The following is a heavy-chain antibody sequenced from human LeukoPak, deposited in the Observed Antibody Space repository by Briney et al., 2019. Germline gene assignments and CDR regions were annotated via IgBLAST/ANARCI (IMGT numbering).Heavy chain of an antibody. Sequence: ASVKVSCKASGYTFTSYYMHWVRQAPGQGLEWMGWINPNTGGTNYAQKFQGRVTMTRDTSISTAYMELSRLRSDDTAVYYCARDREWLVLWVALGYWGQGTLVTVSS. V-gene: IGHV1-2*02. J-gene: IGHJ4*02. D-gene: IGHD6-19*01. CDR1: GYTFTSYY. CDR2: INPNTGGT. CDR3: ARDREWLVLWVALGY.